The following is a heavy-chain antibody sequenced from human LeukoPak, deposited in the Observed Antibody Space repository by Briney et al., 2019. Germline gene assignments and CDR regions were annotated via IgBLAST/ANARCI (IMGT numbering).Heavy chain of an antibody. D-gene: IGHD3-22*01. CDR1: GFTFSTYA. CDR2: IRGSGSVT. Sequence: GGSLRLSCAASGFTFSTYAMSWVRQAPGKGLEWVAAIRGSGSVTYAADSVKGRFTISRDNSKNTLYLQMNSLRAEDTAVYYCAKDGGYYDSSGYFWRDSHLGYYFDYWGQGTLVTVSS. CDR3: AKDGGYYDSSGYFWRDSHLGYYFDY. V-gene: IGHV3-23*01. J-gene: IGHJ4*02.